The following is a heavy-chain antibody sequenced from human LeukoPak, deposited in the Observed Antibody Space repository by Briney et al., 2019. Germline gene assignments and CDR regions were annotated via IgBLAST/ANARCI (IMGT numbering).Heavy chain of an antibody. Sequence: SETLSLTCAVYGGSFSGYYWSWIRQPPGKGLEWIGEINHSGSTNYNPSLKSRVTISVDTSKNQFSLKLSSVTAADTAVYYCATLAAPYWGQGTTVTVSS. J-gene: IGHJ6*02. CDR2: INHSGST. CDR3: ATLAAPY. V-gene: IGHV4-34*01. CDR1: GGSFSGYY. D-gene: IGHD6-13*01.